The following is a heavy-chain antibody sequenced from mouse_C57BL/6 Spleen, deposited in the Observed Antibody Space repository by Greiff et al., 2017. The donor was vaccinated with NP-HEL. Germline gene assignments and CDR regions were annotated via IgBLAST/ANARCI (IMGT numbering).Heavy chain of an antibody. V-gene: IGHV1-52*01. CDR3: ARTAQATWFAY. Sequence: QVQLQQSGAELVRPGSSVKLSCKASGYTFTSYWMHWVKQRPIQGLEWIGNIDPSDSETHYNQKFKDKATLTVDKSSSTAYMQLSSLTSEDSAVYYCARTAQATWFAYWGQGPLVTVSA. CDR2: IDPSDSET. CDR1: GYTFTSYW. D-gene: IGHD3-2*02. J-gene: IGHJ3*01.